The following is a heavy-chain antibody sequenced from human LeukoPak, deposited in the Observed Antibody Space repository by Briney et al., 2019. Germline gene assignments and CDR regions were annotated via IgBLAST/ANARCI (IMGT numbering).Heavy chain of an antibody. CDR3: ARADLVEYYCDY. CDR2: IYYSGST. CDR1: GGSISSYY. J-gene: IGHJ4*02. Sequence: PSETLSLTCTVSGGSISSYYWSWIRQPPGKGLEWIGYIYYSGSTNYNPSLKSRVTISVDTSKNQFSLKLSSVTAADTAVYYCARADLVEYYCDYWGQGTLVTVSS. V-gene: IGHV4-59*01.